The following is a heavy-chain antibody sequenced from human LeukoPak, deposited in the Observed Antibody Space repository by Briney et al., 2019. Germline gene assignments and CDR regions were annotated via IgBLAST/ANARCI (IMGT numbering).Heavy chain of an antibody. V-gene: IGHV3-48*04. CDR1: GFTFSSYG. Sequence: GGTLRLSCAASGFTFSSYGMSWVRQAPGKGLEWVSYISSSGSTIYYADSVKGRFTISRDNAKNSLYLQMNSLRAEDTAVYYCAKSYTGDPGYWGQGTLVTVSS. J-gene: IGHJ4*02. CDR3: AKSYTGDPGY. D-gene: IGHD2-2*02. CDR2: ISSSGSTI.